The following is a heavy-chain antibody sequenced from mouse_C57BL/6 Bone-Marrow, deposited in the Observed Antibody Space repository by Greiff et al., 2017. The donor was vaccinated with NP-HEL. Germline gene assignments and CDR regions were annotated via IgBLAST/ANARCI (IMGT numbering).Heavy chain of an antibody. J-gene: IGHJ1*03. Sequence: QVHVKQPGAELVKPGASVKMSCKASGYTFTSYWITWVKQRPGQGLEWIGDIYPGSGSTNYNEKFKSKATLTVDTSSSTAYMQLSSLTSEDSAVYYSAREEVLLRYLHGYCDVWGTGTTLTVSS. CDR1: GYTFTSYW. CDR3: AREEVLLRYLHGYCDV. D-gene: IGHD1-1*01. CDR2: IYPGSGST. V-gene: IGHV1-55*01.